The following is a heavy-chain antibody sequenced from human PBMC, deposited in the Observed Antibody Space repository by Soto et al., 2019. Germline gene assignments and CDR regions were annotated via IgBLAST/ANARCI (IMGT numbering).Heavy chain of an antibody. V-gene: IGHV1-2*02. CDR1: GYTFSDYY. Sequence: GASVKVSCKASGYTFSDYYIHWVRQTPGQGLEWMGWINPNSGGTKYAPKFQGGVTMTRDTSITTAYMELSRLRSGDTAVYYCARDFGLSGDLRYFDYWGQGTLVTVSS. CDR2: INPNSGGT. D-gene: IGHD7-27*01. J-gene: IGHJ4*02. CDR3: ARDFGLSGDLRYFDY.